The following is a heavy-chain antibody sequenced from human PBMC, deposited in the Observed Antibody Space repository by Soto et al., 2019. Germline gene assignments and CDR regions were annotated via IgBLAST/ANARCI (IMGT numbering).Heavy chain of an antibody. CDR1: GGSFSGYY. CDR2: INHSGST. CDR3: ARGTQPDYRMDV. D-gene: IGHD2-2*01. Sequence: SETLSLTCAVYGGSFSGYYWCWIRQPPGKGLEWIGEINHSGSTNYNPSLKSRVTISVDTSKNQFSLKLSSVTAADTAVYYCARGTQPDYRMDVWGQGTTVTVSS. J-gene: IGHJ6*02. V-gene: IGHV4-34*01.